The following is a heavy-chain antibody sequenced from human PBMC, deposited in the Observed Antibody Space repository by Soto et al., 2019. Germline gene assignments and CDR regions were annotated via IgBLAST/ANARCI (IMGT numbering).Heavy chain of an antibody. Sequence: SVTLSFTCAFYGRSCSGYYWSWIRHPPGKGLEWIGEINHSGSTNYDPSLKSRVTISVDTSKNQFSLKLSSVTAAHTAVYYCASVAAGTRYYYGMDVWGQGTTVNVS. J-gene: IGHJ6*02. D-gene: IGHD6-13*01. CDR1: GRSCSGYY. V-gene: IGHV4-34*01. CDR2: INHSGST. CDR3: ASVAAGTRYYYGMDV.